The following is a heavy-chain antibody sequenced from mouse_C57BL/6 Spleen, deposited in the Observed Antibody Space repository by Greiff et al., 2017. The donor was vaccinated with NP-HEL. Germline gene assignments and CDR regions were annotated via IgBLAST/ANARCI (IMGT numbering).Heavy chain of an antibody. CDR3: ARKRAYYGSSYEYFDY. V-gene: IGHV1-64*01. Sequence: QVQLQQPGAELVKPGASVKLSCKASGYTFTSYWMHWVKQRPGQGLEWIGMIHPNSGSTNYNEKFKSKATLTVDKSSSTAYMQLSSLTSEDSAVYYCARKRAYYGSSYEYFDYWGQGTTLTVSS. J-gene: IGHJ2*01. CDR1: GYTFTSYW. CDR2: IHPNSGST. D-gene: IGHD1-1*01.